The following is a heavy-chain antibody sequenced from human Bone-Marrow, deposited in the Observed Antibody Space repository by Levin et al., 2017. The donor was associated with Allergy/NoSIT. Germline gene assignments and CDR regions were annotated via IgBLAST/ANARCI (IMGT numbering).Heavy chain of an antibody. CDR3: AKVPSLLVGATNWLDT. CDR2: ISGTGVTS. D-gene: IGHD1-26*01. Sequence: SGGSLRLSCAASGFTFKNYAMYWVRQAPGKGLQWVSGISGTGVTSNYADSVKGRFTVSRDNSKNTLYLQINSLRADDTALYFCAKVPSLLVGATNWLDTWGQGTLVTVSS. CDR1: GFTFKNYA. V-gene: IGHV3-23*01. J-gene: IGHJ5*02.